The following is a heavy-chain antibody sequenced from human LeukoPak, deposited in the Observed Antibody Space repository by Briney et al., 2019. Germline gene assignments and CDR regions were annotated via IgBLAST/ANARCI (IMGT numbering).Heavy chain of an antibody. CDR2: INPSGGST. Sequence: ASVKVSCKASGYTFTTDYIHWVRQAPGQGLEWMGIINPSGGSTTYAQKFQGRVIMTGDTSTSTVYMELRSLRSEDTAVYYCARDTVIAAAGTHAFDIWGQGTMVTVSS. CDR1: GYTFTTDY. CDR3: ARDTVIAAAGTHAFDI. V-gene: IGHV1-46*01. J-gene: IGHJ3*02. D-gene: IGHD6-13*01.